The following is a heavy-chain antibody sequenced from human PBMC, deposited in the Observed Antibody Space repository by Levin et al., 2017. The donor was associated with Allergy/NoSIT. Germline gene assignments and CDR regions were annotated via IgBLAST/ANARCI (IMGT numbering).Heavy chain of an antibody. V-gene: IGHV4-59*02. CDR1: RGSVSGYY. Sequence: GSLRLSCTVSRGSVSGYYWSWIRQPPGKGLEWIGYIYYSGTTNYNPSLKSRVTISVDTSKNQFSLKLSSVTAADTAFYYCARGHERGQRGAFDIWGQGTMVTVSS. CDR3: ARGHERGQRGAFDI. CDR2: IYYSGTT. D-gene: IGHD6-25*01. J-gene: IGHJ3*02.